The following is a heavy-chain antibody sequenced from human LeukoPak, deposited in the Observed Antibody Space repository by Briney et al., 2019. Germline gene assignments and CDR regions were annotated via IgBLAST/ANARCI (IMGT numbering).Heavy chain of an antibody. CDR3: ARDRAAVAGGYYYYYGMDV. CDR2: ISSSSSYI. J-gene: IGHJ6*02. Sequence: GSLRLSCAASGFTFSSYSMNWVRQAPGKGLEWVSSISSSSSYIYYADSVKGRFTISRDNAKNSLYLQMNSLRAEDTAVYYCARDRAAVAGGYYYYYGMDVWGQGTTVTVSS. CDR1: GFTFSSYS. V-gene: IGHV3-21*01. D-gene: IGHD6-19*01.